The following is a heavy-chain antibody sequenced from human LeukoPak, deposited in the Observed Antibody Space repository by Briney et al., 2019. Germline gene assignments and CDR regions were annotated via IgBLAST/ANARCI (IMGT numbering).Heavy chain of an antibody. CDR1: GGSIRSYY. Sequence: SETLSLTCTVSGGSIRSYYWSWIRQPPGKGLEWIGYIYYSGSTDSNPSLKSRVTISVDTSKNQISLKLSSVTAADTAVYYCARTYCRGGSCHFDYWGQGTLVTVPS. J-gene: IGHJ4*02. D-gene: IGHD2-15*01. CDR3: ARTYCRGGSCHFDY. V-gene: IGHV4-59*08. CDR2: IYYSGST.